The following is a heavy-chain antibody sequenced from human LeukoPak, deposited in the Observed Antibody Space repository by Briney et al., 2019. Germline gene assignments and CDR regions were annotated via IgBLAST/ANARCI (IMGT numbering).Heavy chain of an antibody. CDR3: ARFSYGYH. J-gene: IGHJ5*02. D-gene: IGHD5-18*01. V-gene: IGHV4-34*01. CDR1: GGSFSGYY. Sequence: SETLSLTCAVYGGSFSGYYWSWIRQPPGKGLEWIGEINHSGSTNYNPSLKSRVTISVDTSKNQFSLKLSSVTAADTAVYYCARFSYGYHWGQGTLVTVSS. CDR2: INHSGST.